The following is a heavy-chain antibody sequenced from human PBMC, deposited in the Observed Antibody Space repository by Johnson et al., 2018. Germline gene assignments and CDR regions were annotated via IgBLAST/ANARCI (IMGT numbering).Heavy chain of an antibody. D-gene: IGHD6-13*01. CDR1: GFTFSSYG. V-gene: IGHV3-33*01. Sequence: QEGLVESGGGVVQPGRSLRLSCAASGFTFSSYGMHWVRQAPGKGLEWVAVIWYDGSNKYYADSVKGRFTISRDNSKNTLYLQMKSLSAEDTAVYYCARAESSPHYGMDVWGQGTTVTVSS. J-gene: IGHJ6*02. CDR2: IWYDGSNK. CDR3: ARAESSPHYGMDV.